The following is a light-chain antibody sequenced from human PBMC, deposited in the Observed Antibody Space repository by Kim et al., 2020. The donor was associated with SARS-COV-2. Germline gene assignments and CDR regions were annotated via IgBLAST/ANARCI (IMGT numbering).Light chain of an antibody. V-gene: IGKV3-20*01. CDR1: QSVSRRY. CDR2: AAS. CDR3: QQHDNSPSWT. J-gene: IGKJ1*01. Sequence: PGERATLSCRASQSVSRRYLAWYQQKPGQAPRLLIYAASSRATGIPDRFSGSGSGTDFTLTISRLEPEDFAVYYCQQHDNSPSWTFGQGTKVDIK.